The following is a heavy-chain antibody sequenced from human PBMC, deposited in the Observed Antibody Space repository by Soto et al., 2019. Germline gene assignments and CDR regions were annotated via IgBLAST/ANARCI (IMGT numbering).Heavy chain of an antibody. Sequence: QVQLVQSGAEVKKPGSSVKVSCKASGGTFSSYAISCVRQAPGQGLEWMGGIIPIFGTANYAQKFQGRVTITADESTSTAYMELSSLRSEDTAVYYCARWSDIVVVPAAGYYYYYGMDVWGQGTTVTVSS. J-gene: IGHJ6*02. D-gene: IGHD2-2*01. CDR1: GGTFSSYA. CDR2: IIPIFGTA. CDR3: ARWSDIVVVPAAGYYYYYGMDV. V-gene: IGHV1-69*01.